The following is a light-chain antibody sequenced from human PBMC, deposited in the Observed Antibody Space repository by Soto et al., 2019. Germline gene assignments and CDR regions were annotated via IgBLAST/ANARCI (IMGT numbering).Light chain of an antibody. CDR2: FAS. V-gene: IGKV1-16*01. CDR1: QGVSTF. CDR3: QQYNSWLWT. Sequence: DIQMTQSPSSLSASLGDRVNITCRASQGVSTFLAWFQQKPGKAPKSLIYFASSLQSGVPSRFSGSGSGTDSTLIISSLQSEDSAVYYCQQYNSWLWTFGQGTKVDIK. J-gene: IGKJ1*01.